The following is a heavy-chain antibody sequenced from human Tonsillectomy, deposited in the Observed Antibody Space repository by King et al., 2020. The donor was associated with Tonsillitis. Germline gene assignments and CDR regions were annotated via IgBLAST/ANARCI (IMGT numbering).Heavy chain of an antibody. CDR3: ARNYYYGSGSYYGLSDAFDI. V-gene: IGHV3-74*01. CDR2: IKSDGSST. CDR1: GVTFSRYW. Sequence: VQLVESGGGLVQPGGSLRLSCAASGVTFSRYWMHWVRQAPGKGLVWVSRIKSDGSSTNYADSVKGRFTISRDNAKNTLYLQMNRLRVEDTAVYYCARNYYYGSGSYYGLSDAFDIWGQGTMVTVSS. J-gene: IGHJ3*02. D-gene: IGHD3-10*01.